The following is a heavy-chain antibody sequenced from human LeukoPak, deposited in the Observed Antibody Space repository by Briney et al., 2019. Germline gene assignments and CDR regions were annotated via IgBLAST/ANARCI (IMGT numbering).Heavy chain of an antibody. CDR2: ISSSSSYI. J-gene: IGHJ6*02. CDR3: ARDQSHGIYYYYYGMDV. D-gene: IGHD1-14*01. CDR1: GFTFSSYS. Sequence: PGGSLRLSCAASGFTFSSYSMNWVRQAPGKRLEWVSSISSSSSYIYYADSVKGRFTISRDNAKNSLYLQMNSLRAEDTAVYYCARDQSHGIYYYYYGMDVWGQGTTVTVSS. V-gene: IGHV3-21*01.